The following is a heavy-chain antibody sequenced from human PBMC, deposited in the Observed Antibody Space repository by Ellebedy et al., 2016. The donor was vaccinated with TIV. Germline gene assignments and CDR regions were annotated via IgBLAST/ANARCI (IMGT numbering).Heavy chain of an antibody. J-gene: IGHJ1*01. CDR2: IFHSGGT. V-gene: IGHV4-59*01. Sequence: MPSETLSLTCTVSGGPINTFYWSWIRQASGKPLEWLGHIFHSGGTKYNPSFRSRLSISVDTSRTQLSLTLTSVTPADAARYYCAKGTAEYFHLWGQGTLVNVSS. CDR3: AKGTAEYFHL. CDR1: GGPINTFY.